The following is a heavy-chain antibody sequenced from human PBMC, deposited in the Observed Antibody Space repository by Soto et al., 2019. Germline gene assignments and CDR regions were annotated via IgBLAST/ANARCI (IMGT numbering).Heavy chain of an antibody. CDR1: GGTFSSYT. V-gene: IGHV1-69*04. CDR2: IIPILGIA. Sequence: SVKVSCKASGGTFSSYTISWVRQAPGQGLEWMGRIIPILGIANYAQKFQGRVTITADKSTSTAYMELSSLRSEDTAVYYCAGDLDDFWSGAPYYGMDVWGQGTTVTVAS. CDR3: AGDLDDFWSGAPYYGMDV. D-gene: IGHD3-3*01. J-gene: IGHJ6*02.